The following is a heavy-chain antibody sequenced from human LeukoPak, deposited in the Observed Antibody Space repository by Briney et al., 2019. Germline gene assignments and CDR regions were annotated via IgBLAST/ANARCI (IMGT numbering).Heavy chain of an antibody. J-gene: IGHJ4*02. CDR2: ISDSGGSA. V-gene: IGHV3-23*01. CDR1: GFTFSGFA. D-gene: IGHD3-22*01. CDR3: ASRPTCYYDSSGFNCLDY. Sequence: GGSLRLSCAASGFTFSGFAMSWVRQAPGKGLEWVSVISDSGGSAYYADSVKGRFTISRDNSKNTLYLQMNSLRAEDTAVYYCASRPTCYYDSSGFNCLDYWGQGTLVTVSS.